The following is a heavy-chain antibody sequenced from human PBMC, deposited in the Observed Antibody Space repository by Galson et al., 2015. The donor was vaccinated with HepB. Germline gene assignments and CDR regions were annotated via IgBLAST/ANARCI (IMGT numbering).Heavy chain of an antibody. D-gene: IGHD3-10*01. CDR3: AKVQTSLWFGELNYYYGMDV. CDR1: GFTFSSYA. CDR2: ISGSGGST. Sequence: SLRLSCAASGFTFSSYAMRWVRQAPGKGLEWVSVISGSGGSTYYADSVKGRFTISRDNSKNTLYLQMNSLRAEDTAVYYCAKVQTSLWFGELNYYYGMDVWGQGTTVTVSS. V-gene: IGHV3-23*01. J-gene: IGHJ6*02.